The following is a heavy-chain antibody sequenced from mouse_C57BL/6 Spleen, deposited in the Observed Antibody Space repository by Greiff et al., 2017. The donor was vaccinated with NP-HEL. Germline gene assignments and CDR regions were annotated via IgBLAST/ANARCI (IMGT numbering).Heavy chain of an antibody. Sequence: VQLQQSGAELVRPGASVTLSCKASGYTFTDYEMHWVKQTPVHGLEWIGAIDPETGGTASNQQFTGKAILTADKSSSTAYMELRSLTSEDSAVYYCTRSPINYYGRPYFDYWGQGTTLTVSS. CDR3: TRSPINYYGRPYFDY. CDR2: IDPETGGT. D-gene: IGHD1-1*01. V-gene: IGHV1-15*01. J-gene: IGHJ2*01. CDR1: GYTFTDYE.